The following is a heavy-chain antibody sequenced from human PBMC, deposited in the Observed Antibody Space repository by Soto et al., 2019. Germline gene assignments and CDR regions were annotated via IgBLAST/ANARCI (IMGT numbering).Heavy chain of an antibody. Sequence: EVQLVESGGGLVQPGGSLRLSCAASGFTFSGCAIHWVRQASGKGLEWLGLIRSKANNYATAYGASVKGRFTISRDDSKNTAYLQMNSLKTEDTAIYYCSRQMFSPDNHWGQGTLVTVSS. D-gene: IGHD3-10*02. V-gene: IGHV3-73*01. J-gene: IGHJ5*02. CDR2: IRSKANNYAT. CDR1: GFTFSGCA. CDR3: SRQMFSPDNH.